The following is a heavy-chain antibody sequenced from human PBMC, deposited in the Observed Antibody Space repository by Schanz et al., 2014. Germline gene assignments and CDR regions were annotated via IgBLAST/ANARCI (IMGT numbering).Heavy chain of an antibody. CDR2: ISASGGDT. J-gene: IGHJ3*02. CDR3: AKSDAFDI. V-gene: IGHV3-23*04. CDR1: GFTFSSYW. Sequence: EVQLVESGGGLVQPGGSLRLSCAASGFTFSSYWMHWVRQVPGKGLEWLSVISASGGDTYYADSVKGRFTISRDNAKNTLYLQMNSLRAEDTAVYYCAKSDAFDIWGQGTLVTVSS.